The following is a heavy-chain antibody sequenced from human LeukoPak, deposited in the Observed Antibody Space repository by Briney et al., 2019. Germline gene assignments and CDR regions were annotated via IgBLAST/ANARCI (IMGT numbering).Heavy chain of an antibody. CDR3: ARWAI. CDR2: ISYDGSNK. J-gene: IGHJ3*02. CDR1: GFTFSSYA. Sequence: PGGSLRLSCAASGFTFSSYAMHWVRQAPGRGLEWVAVISYDGSNKYYADSVKGRFTISRDNSKNTLYLQMNSLRAEDTAVYYCARWAIWGQGTMVTVSS. D-gene: IGHD6-13*01. V-gene: IGHV3-30-3*01.